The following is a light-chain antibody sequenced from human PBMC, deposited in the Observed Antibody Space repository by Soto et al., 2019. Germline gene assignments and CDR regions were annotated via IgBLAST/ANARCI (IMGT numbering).Light chain of an antibody. J-gene: IGKJ5*01. CDR1: QSIDTY. Sequence: DIQMTQSPSSLSASVGDRVSITCRASQSIDTYLNWYQQKPGEAPNLLVYAASTLHIGVPSRFSGSGSGTEFTLTISSLQPEDFATYYCQQSLNHPVTFGQGTRLDI. CDR3: QQSLNHPVT. V-gene: IGKV1-39*01. CDR2: AAS.